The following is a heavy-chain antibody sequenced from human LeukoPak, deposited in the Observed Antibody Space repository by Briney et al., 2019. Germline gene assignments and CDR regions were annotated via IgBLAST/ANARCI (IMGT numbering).Heavy chain of an antibody. CDR2: IIPIFGTA. J-gene: IGHJ4*02. Sequence: SVRVSCKASGGTFSSYAISWVRQAPGEGREWMGGIIPIFGTANYAQTFQGRVTITTDESTSTAYTDLSSLRSEDMAVYYCARASDSGYDSYFDYGGQGTLVTVSS. V-gene: IGHV1-69*05. CDR1: GGTFSSYA. D-gene: IGHD5-12*01. CDR3: ARASDSGYDSYFDY.